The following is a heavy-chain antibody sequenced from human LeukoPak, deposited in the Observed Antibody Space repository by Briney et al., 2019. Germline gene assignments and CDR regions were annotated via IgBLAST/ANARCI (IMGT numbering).Heavy chain of an antibody. Sequence: SETLSLTCTVSGGSIRSYYWSWIRQPAGKGLEWIGRISKSGTTNYNPSLKSRVTMSVDTSKNQFSLRLTSVTAADTAVYYCTRGAGWLIDYWGQGILVTVSS. CDR3: TRGAGWLIDY. CDR1: GGSIRSYY. D-gene: IGHD3-16*01. J-gene: IGHJ4*02. CDR2: ISKSGTT. V-gene: IGHV4-4*07.